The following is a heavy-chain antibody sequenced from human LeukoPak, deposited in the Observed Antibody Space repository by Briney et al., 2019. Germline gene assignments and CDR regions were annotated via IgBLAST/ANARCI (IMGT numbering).Heavy chain of an antibody. J-gene: IGHJ6*03. Sequence: SQTLSLTCTVSGGSISNISLYWNWIRQPAGKGLEWIGRIYTSGSTNYNPSLKSRVTMSLDTSKNQFSLKLSSVTAADAAVYYCARDKVVELRYLYYYMDVWGKGTTVTVSS. CDR2: IYTSGST. CDR3: ARDKVVELRYLYYYMDV. D-gene: IGHD1-7*01. CDR1: GGSISNISLY. V-gene: IGHV4-61*02.